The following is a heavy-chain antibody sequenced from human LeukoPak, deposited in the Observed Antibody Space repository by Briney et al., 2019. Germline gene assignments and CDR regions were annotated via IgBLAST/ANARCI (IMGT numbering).Heavy chain of an antibody. D-gene: IGHD3-22*01. Sequence: ASVKVSCKASGYTFTSYGISWVRQAPGQGLEWMGWNSAYNGNTNYAQKLQGRVTMTTDTSTSTAYMELRSLRSDDTAVYYCARVGVLYYYDSSGYYFDYWGQGTLVTVSS. J-gene: IGHJ4*02. CDR1: GYTFTSYG. CDR3: ARVGVLYYYDSSGYYFDY. V-gene: IGHV1-18*01. CDR2: NSAYNGNT.